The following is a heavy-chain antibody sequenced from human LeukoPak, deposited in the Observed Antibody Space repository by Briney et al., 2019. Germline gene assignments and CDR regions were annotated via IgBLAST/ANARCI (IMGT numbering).Heavy chain of an antibody. CDR2: INHRGST. V-gene: IGHV4-34*01. Sequence: SETLSLTCAVYGGSFSGYYWSWIRQPPGKGLEWIGEINHRGSTNYNPPLKSRLTISVDTSKNHFSLKLSSVTAAATAVYYCARGRSSGYYGVMVHWGQGTLATVSS. CDR1: GGSFSGYY. CDR3: ARGRSSGYYGVMVH. D-gene: IGHD3-22*01. J-gene: IGHJ4*02.